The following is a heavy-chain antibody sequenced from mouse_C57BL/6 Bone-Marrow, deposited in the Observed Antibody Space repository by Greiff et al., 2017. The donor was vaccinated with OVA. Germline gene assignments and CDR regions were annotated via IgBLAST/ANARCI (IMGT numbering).Heavy chain of an antibody. Sequence: QVQLKQPGAELVKPGASVKLSCKASGYTFTSYWMHWVKQRPGQGLEWIGMIHPNSGSTNYNEKFKSKATLTVDKSSSTAYMQLSSLTSEDSAVYYCARERDYGNSWFAYWGQGTLVTVSA. D-gene: IGHD2-1*01. J-gene: IGHJ3*01. CDR2: IHPNSGST. V-gene: IGHV1-64*01. CDR3: ARERDYGNSWFAY. CDR1: GYTFTSYW.